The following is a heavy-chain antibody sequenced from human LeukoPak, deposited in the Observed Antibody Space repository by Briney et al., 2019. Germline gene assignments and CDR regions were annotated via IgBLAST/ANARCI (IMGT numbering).Heavy chain of an antibody. CDR1: GFTLSNYW. CDR3: ARGSGNYFLDY. V-gene: IGHV3-7*01. Sequence: GGSLRLSCAASGFTLSNYWMSWVRQAPGKGLEWVADIQPDGSEKYYVDSVKGRFTISRDNARNSLYLQLNSLGAEDTAFYYCARGSGNYFLDYWGQGTLVTVSS. D-gene: IGHD1-26*01. J-gene: IGHJ4*02. CDR2: IQPDGSEK.